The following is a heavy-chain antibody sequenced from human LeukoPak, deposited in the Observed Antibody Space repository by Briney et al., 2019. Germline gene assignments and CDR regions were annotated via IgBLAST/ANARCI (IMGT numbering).Heavy chain of an antibody. CDR3: ARDLDSYSKSDGFDM. V-gene: IGHV4-4*07. CDR1: GGSISGYH. D-gene: IGHD5-18*01. Sequence: SETLSLTCTVSGGSISGYHWSWIRQAAGEGLEWIGRMSSTGSSDYSPSLKSRVSMSVDTSRNQFSLSLSSVTAADTAVYYCARDLDSYSKSDGFDMWGQGTKVTVSS. CDR2: MSSTGSS. J-gene: IGHJ3*02.